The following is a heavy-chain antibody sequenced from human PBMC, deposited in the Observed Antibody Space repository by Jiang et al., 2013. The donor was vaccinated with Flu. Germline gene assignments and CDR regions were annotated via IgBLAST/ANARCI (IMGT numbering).Heavy chain of an antibody. CDR3: ARTLGHYQYGMDV. Sequence: VQLLESGGDLVQPGGSLRLSCTASGFTFSHYWMNWVRQPPGKGLEWVANIKYDGSEKKYVDSVKGRVTISRDNAKNSLYLQMNSLRAEDTAVYFCARTLGHYQYGMDVWGRGTTVTVS. D-gene: IGHD3-16*01. J-gene: IGHJ6*02. CDR1: GFTFSHYW. V-gene: IGHV3-7*03. CDR2: IKYDGSEK.